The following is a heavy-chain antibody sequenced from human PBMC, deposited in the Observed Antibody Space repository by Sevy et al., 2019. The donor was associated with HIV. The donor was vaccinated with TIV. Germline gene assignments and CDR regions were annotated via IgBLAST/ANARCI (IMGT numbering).Heavy chain of an antibody. CDR2: IRYDGSNK. V-gene: IGHV3-30*02. CDR3: AKVPAGGTTLYYYYYMDV. J-gene: IGHJ6*03. Sequence: GGSLRLSCAASGFTFSSYGMHWVRQAPGKGLEWVAFIRYDGSNKYYADSVKGRFTISRDNSKNMLYLQMNSLRAEDTAVYYCAKVPAGGTTLYYYYYMDVWGKGTTVTVSS. CDR1: GFTFSSYG. D-gene: IGHD1-7*01.